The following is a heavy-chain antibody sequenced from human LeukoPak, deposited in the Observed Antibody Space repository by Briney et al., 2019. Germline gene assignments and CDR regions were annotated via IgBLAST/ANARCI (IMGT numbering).Heavy chain of an antibody. V-gene: IGHV3-30*04. CDR2: ISYDGSNK. CDR1: GFTFSSYA. CDR3: GRDRGYFDWLSYAFDI. D-gene: IGHD3-9*01. Sequence: GRSLRLSCAASGFTFSSYAMHWVRQAPGKGLEWVAVISYDGSNKYYADSVKGRFTISRDNSKNTLYLQMNSLRAEDTAVYYCGRDRGYFDWLSYAFDIWGQGTMVTVSS. J-gene: IGHJ3*02.